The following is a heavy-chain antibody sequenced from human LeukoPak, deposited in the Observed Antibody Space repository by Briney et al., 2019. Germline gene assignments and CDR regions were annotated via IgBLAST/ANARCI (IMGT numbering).Heavy chain of an antibody. Sequence: PSETLSLTCTVSGGPISSSSYYWAWIRQPPGKGLEWIGSMYQSGSTYYNPLLNSRVTISIDTSKNQFSLKLSTVTAADTAVYYCAKRGSGDGYYFDYWGQGALVTVSS. CDR2: MYQSGST. D-gene: IGHD2-15*01. V-gene: IGHV4-39*01. CDR1: GGPISSSSYY. CDR3: AKRGSGDGYYFDY. J-gene: IGHJ4*02.